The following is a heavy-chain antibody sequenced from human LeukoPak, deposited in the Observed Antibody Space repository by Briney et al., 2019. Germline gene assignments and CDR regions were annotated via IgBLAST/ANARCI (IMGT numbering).Heavy chain of an antibody. CDR1: GGSISSSSYY. Sequence: PSETLSLTCTVSGGSISSSSYYWGWIRQPPGKGLEWIGSIYYSGSTYYNPSLKSRVTISVDTSKNQFSLKLSSVTAADTAVYYCARDAITGDQLRLLDYWGQGTLVTVSS. CDR3: ARDAITGDQLRLLDY. V-gene: IGHV4-39*07. D-gene: IGHD7-27*01. J-gene: IGHJ4*02. CDR2: IYYSGST.